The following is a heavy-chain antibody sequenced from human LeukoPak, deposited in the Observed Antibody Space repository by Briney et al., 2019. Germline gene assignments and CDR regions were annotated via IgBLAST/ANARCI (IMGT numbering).Heavy chain of an antibody. CDR1: GFTFTTYA. Sequence: GGSLRLSCAASGFTFTTYAMSWVRQAPGKGLEWVSVISGGGDATYYTESVKGRFTISRDNSKNTLYLQMNSLRAEDTAVYYCAMLSGTYGTTSRVVDSWGQGTLVAVSS. V-gene: IGHV3-23*01. D-gene: IGHD1-1*01. CDR3: AMLSGTYGTTSRVVDS. CDR2: ISGGGDAT. J-gene: IGHJ4*02.